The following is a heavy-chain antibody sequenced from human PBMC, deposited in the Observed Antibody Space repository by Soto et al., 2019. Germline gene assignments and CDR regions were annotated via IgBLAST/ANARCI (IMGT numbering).Heavy chain of an antibody. CDR2: IYHSGST. V-gene: IGHV4-4*02. Sequence: PSETLSLTCAVSGGSISSSNWWSWVLQPPGKGLEWIGEIYHSGSTNYNPSLKSRVTISVDKSKNQFSLKLSSVTAADTAVYYCARTLVIIGKGFDYWGQGTLVTVSS. D-gene: IGHD3-9*01. CDR3: ARTLVIIGKGFDY. J-gene: IGHJ4*02. CDR1: GGSISSSNW.